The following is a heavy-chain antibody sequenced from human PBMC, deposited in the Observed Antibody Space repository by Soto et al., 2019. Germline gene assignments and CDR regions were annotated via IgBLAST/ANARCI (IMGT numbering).Heavy chain of an antibody. CDR3: ARDRGLLWFGESPRHDAFDI. Sequence: SETLSLTCTVSGGSISSGGYYWSWIRQHPGKGLEWIGYIYYSGSTYYNPSLKSRVTISVDTSKNQFSLKLSSVTAADTAVYYCARDRGLLWFGESPRHDAFDIWGQGTMVTVSS. V-gene: IGHV4-31*03. CDR1: GGSISSGGYY. D-gene: IGHD3-10*01. CDR2: IYYSGST. J-gene: IGHJ3*02.